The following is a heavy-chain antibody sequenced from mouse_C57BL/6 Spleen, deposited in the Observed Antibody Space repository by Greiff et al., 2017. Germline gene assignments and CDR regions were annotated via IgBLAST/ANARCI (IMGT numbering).Heavy chain of an antibody. Sequence: QVQLQQSGPELVKPGASVKISCKASGYAFSSSWMNWVKQRPGKGLEWIGRVYPGDGDTNYNGKFKGKATLTADKSSSTAYMQLSSLTSEDSAVYSCARAGPEGWGTGTTVTGSS. V-gene: IGHV1-82*01. CDR2: VYPGDGDT. J-gene: IGHJ1*03. CDR1: GYAFSSSW. CDR3: ARAGPEG.